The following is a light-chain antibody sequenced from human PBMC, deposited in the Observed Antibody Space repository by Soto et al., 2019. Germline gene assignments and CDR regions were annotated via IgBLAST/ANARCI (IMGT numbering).Light chain of an antibody. Sequence: QPVLTQSSSASASLGSSVKLTCTLSSGHGSYIIAWHQQQPGKAPRYFMKLEGSGSYNKGSGVPDRFSGSSSGADRYLTISNLQFEYEADYYCETWDSNTRVFGGGTKLTVL. J-gene: IGLJ3*02. CDR2: LEGSGSY. CDR3: ETWDSNTRV. CDR1: SGHGSYI. V-gene: IGLV4-60*02.